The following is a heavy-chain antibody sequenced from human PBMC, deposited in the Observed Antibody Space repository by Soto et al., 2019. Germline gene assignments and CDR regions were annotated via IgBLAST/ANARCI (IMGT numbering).Heavy chain of an antibody. V-gene: IGHV1-69*01. D-gene: IGHD2-15*01. CDR1: GGTFSSYA. CDR3: ALGDCSGGSCYSGEVYYYYYDGMDV. J-gene: IGHJ6*02. Sequence: QVQLVQSGAEVKKPGSSVKVSCKASGGTFSSYAISWVRQAPGQGLEWMGGIIPIVGTANYAQKFQGRVTITAEESKSTACMEPRSLRSKDTAVYYWALGDCSGGSCYSGEVYYYYYDGMDVWGQGTTVTVSS. CDR2: IIPIVGTA.